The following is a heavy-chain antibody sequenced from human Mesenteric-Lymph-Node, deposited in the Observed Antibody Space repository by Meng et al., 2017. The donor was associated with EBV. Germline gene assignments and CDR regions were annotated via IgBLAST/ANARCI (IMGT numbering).Heavy chain of an antibody. J-gene: IGHJ4*02. CDR2: SNQSGST. CDR1: GGSFSDYY. Sequence: QVQLQQWGAGLLRPSEALSLTCVVYGGSFSDYYWTWIRQSPGKGLEWIGKSNQSGSTNYIPSLKSRVTISVDTSKNQFSLKLSSVTAADTAVYYCARGYSSSWYYFDYWGQGTLVTVYS. CDR3: ARGYSSSWYYFDY. D-gene: IGHD6-13*01. V-gene: IGHV4-34*02.